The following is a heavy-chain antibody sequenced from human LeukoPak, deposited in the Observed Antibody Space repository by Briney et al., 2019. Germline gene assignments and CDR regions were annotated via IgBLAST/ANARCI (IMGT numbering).Heavy chain of an antibody. CDR1: GITISSNH. Sequence: GGSRRLSCAASGITISSNHMTWVRQAPGKGLEWVSVIYDGGSTSYADSVKGRFIISRDNSKNTLYLQMNSLRGEDTAVYYCAKDRGYWGQGTLVTVPS. J-gene: IGHJ4*02. V-gene: IGHV3-66*01. CDR2: IYDGGST. CDR3: AKDRGY.